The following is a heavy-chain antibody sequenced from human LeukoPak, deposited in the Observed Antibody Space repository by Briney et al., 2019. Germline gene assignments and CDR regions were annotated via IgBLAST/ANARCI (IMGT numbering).Heavy chain of an antibody. V-gene: IGHV3-23*01. CDR3: ARARSTSLLGWYYFDY. D-gene: IGHD2-2*01. J-gene: IGHJ4*02. Sequence: PGGSLRLSCAASGFTFSSYAMSWVRQAPGKGLEWVSAISGSGGSTYYADSVKGRFTISRDNFKNTLYLQMNSLRAEDTAVYYCARARSTSLLGWYYFDYWGQGTLVTVSS. CDR1: GFTFSSYA. CDR2: ISGSGGST.